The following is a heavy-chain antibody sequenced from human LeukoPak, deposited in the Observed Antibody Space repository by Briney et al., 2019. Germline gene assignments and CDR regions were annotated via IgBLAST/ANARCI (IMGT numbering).Heavy chain of an antibody. Sequence: GGSLRLSCAGSGFTFSSYWMSWVRQAPGRGLEWVAKINQDGSEKDYVDSVEGRFRISRDNAKNELYLQMNSLRAEDTAVYYCVVTMVRGVILHPFDYWGQGTLVTVSS. V-gene: IGHV3-7*03. CDR2: INQDGSEK. J-gene: IGHJ4*02. D-gene: IGHD3-10*01. CDR1: GFTFSSYW. CDR3: VVTMVRGVILHPFDY.